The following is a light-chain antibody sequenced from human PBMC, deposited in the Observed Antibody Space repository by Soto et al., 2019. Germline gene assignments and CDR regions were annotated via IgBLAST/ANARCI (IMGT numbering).Light chain of an antibody. CDR3: QQYNNWPPYT. CDR1: QRVSSN. CDR2: GAS. V-gene: IGKV3-15*01. Sequence: EIVMTQSPVTLSVSPGERATLSCRASQRVSSNVAWYQQKSGQAPRLLIYGASTRATGIPARFSGSGSETEFTLTISSLQSEDFAVYYCQQYNNWPPYTFGQGTKVDIK. J-gene: IGKJ2*01.